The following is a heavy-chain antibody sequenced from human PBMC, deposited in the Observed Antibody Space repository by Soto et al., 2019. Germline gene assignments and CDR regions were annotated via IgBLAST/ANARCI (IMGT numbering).Heavy chain of an antibody. Sequence: PSETLCLTCAVSGGSISSGGYSWSWIRQPPGKGLEWIGYIYHSGSTYYNPSLKSRVTISVDRSKNQFSLKLSSVTAADTAVYYCARGMTTVTTIDYWGQGTLVTVSS. D-gene: IGHD4-4*01. CDR3: ARGMTTVTTIDY. CDR2: IYHSGST. V-gene: IGHV4-30-2*01. J-gene: IGHJ4*02. CDR1: GGSISSGGYS.